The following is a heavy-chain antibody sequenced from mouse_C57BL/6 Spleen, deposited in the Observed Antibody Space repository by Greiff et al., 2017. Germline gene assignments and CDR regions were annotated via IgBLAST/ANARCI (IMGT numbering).Heavy chain of an antibody. CDR2: IYPGDGDT. V-gene: IGHV1-80*01. Sequence: QVQLKESGAELVKPGASVKISCKASGYAFSSYWMNWVKQRPGKGLEWIGQIYPGDGDTNYNGKFKGKATLTADKSSSTAYMQHSSLTSEDSAVYFCARSHYEYGRGYAMDYWGQGTSVTVAS. CDR1: GYAFSSYW. CDR3: ARSHYEYGRGYAMDY. D-gene: IGHD2-4*01. J-gene: IGHJ4*01.